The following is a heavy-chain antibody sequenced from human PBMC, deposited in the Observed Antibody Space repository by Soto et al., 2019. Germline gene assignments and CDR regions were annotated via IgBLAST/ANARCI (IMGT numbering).Heavy chain of an antibody. CDR1: GGTFSSYS. CDR2: IIPIFGTA. J-gene: IGHJ4*02. Sequence: GASVKVSCKASGGTFSSYSINWVRQAPGQGLEWMGGIIPIFGTANYAQKFQGRVTITADESTSTAYMELSSLRSEDTAVYYCARVPLYCSSTSCYVRRFYFDYWGQGTLVTVSS. CDR3: ARVPLYCSSTSCYVRRFYFDY. V-gene: IGHV1-69*13. D-gene: IGHD2-2*01.